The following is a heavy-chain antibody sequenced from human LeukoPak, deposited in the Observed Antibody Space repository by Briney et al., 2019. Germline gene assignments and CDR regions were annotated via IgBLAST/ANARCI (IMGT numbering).Heavy chain of an antibody. CDR1: GYTFTSYD. D-gene: IGHD6-13*01. Sequence: SVKVSCKASGYTFTSYDINWVRQATGQGLEWMGGIIPIFGTANYAQKFQGRVTITADKSTSTAYMELSSLRSEDTAVYYCARGRPTTSIAAAGVNWFDPWGQGTLVTVSS. J-gene: IGHJ5*02. V-gene: IGHV1-69*06. CDR2: IIPIFGTA. CDR3: ARGRPTTSIAAAGVNWFDP.